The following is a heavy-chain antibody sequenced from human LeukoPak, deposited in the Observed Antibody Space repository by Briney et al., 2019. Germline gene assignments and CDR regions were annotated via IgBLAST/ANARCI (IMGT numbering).Heavy chain of an antibody. J-gene: IGHJ4*02. CDR3: ARDPLEWSENYFDY. CDR1: GYTFTSYG. CDR2: ISAYNGNT. D-gene: IGHD3-3*01. Sequence: GVSVKVSCKASGYTFTSYGISWVRQAPGQGLEWMGWISAYNGNTNYAQKLQGRVTMTTDTSTSTAYMELRSLRSDDTAVYYCARDPLEWSENYFDYWGQGTLVTASS. V-gene: IGHV1-18*01.